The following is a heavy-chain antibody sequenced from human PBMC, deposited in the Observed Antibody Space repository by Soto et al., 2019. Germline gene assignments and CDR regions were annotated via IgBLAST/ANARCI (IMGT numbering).Heavy chain of an antibody. CDR3: ARSGWFGELFPFDR. CDR1: GSTFTSYS. V-gene: IGHV1-3*01. J-gene: IGHJ4*02. D-gene: IGHD3-10*01. Sequence: ASVKVSCKASGSTFTSYSIHWVCQAPGQRLEWMGWINAGNDKTKYSQKFQGRVTITRDTSASTAYMELSSLRSEDTAVFYCARSGWFGELFPFDRWGQGTLVTVSS. CDR2: INAGNDKT.